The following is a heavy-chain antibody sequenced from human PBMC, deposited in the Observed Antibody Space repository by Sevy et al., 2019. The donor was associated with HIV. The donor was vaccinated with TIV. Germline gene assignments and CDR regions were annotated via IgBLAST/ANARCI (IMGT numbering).Heavy chain of an antibody. CDR3: AKGDHGDSDSPPVFDF. Sequence: GGSLRLSCVASGFTFTSYTMSWVRQAPGKGLEWVSDTNVSGGRKYYSDSVKGRFIISRDNSKNTLYLQMSSLRAEDTAVYYCAKGDHGDSDSPPVFDFWGRGTMVTVSS. V-gene: IGHV3-23*01. CDR2: TNVSGGRK. D-gene: IGHD4-17*01. CDR1: GFTFTSYT. J-gene: IGHJ4*03.